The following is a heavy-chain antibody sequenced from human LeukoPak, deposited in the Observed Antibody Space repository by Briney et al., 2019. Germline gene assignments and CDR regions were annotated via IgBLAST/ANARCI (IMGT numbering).Heavy chain of an antibody. CDR1: GGSISSSSYY. V-gene: IGHV4-39*01. J-gene: IGHJ4*02. Sequence: SETLSLTCTVSGGSISSSSYYWGWIRQPPGKGLDWIGSIYYSGSTYYNPSLKSRVTISVDTSKDQFSLKLSSVIAADTAVYYCASSRGYNYGPPDYWGQGTLVTVSS. CDR3: ASSRGYNYGPPDY. CDR2: IYYSGST. D-gene: IGHD5-18*01.